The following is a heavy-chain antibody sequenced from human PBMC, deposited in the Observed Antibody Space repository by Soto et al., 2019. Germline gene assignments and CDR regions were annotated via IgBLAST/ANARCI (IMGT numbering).Heavy chain of an antibody. CDR3: ARGSGDILTGYYRGHYYYYGMDV. J-gene: IGHJ6*02. V-gene: IGHV1-18*01. D-gene: IGHD3-9*01. CDR1: GYTFTSYG. Sequence: ASVKVSCKASGYTFTSYGISWVRQAPGQGLEWMGWISAYNGNTNYAQKLQGRVTMTTDTSTSTAYMELRSLRSDDTAGFCRARGSGDILTGYYRGHYYYYGMDVWGQGTTVTVSS. CDR2: ISAYNGNT.